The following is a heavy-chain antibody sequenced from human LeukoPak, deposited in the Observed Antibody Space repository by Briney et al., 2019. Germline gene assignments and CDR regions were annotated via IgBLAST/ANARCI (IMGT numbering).Heavy chain of an antibody. CDR3: ARDLRLAVSGTSGFDI. J-gene: IGHJ3*02. Sequence: ASVEVSCKASGYIFTDYYMHWVRQAPGQGLEWVGWMNPNSGVTNYAQKFQVRVTMTGDTSIRTAYMELSSLRSDDTAVYYCARDLRLAVSGTSGFDIWGQGTVVTVSS. V-gene: IGHV1-2*02. CDR1: GYIFTDYY. D-gene: IGHD6-19*01. CDR2: MNPNSGVT.